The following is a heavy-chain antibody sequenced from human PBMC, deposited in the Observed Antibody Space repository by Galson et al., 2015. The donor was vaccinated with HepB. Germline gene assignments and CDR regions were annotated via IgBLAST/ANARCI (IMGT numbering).Heavy chain of an antibody. J-gene: IGHJ5*02. CDR1: GFTFSSYG. V-gene: IGHV3-30*18. CDR2: ISYDGSNK. D-gene: IGHD6-13*01. CDR3: AKEIDSRPNWFDP. Sequence: SLRLSCAASGFTFSSYGMHWVRQAPGKGLEWVAVISYDGSNKYYADSVKGRFTISRDNSKNTLYLQMNSLRAEDTAVYYCAKEIDSRPNWFDPWGQGTLVTVSS.